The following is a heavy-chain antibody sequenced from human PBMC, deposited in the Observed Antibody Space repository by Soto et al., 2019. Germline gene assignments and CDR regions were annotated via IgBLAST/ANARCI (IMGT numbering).Heavy chain of an antibody. Sequence: QLQLQESGSGLVKPSQTLSLTCAVSGGSISSGGYSWNWIRQPPGKGLEWIGFIYHTGGTYYTPSLTSRVTMSVDGSKNQLSLKLASVTAADTALYFCARGTFSSGPNIRYFEYWGRGTLVTVSS. CDR1: GGSISSGGYS. J-gene: IGHJ4*02. V-gene: IGHV4-30-2*01. D-gene: IGHD6-6*01. CDR2: IYHTGGT. CDR3: ARGTFSSGPNIRYFEY.